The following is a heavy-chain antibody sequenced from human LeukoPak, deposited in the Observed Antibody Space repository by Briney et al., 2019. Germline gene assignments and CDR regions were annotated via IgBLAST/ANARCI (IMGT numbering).Heavy chain of an antibody. CDR3: AREFVQGSSLPYFDY. CDR1: GGAISSSHW. CDR2: IHHSGST. J-gene: IGHJ4*02. V-gene: IGHV4-4*02. D-gene: IGHD1-26*01. Sequence: SETRSLTCTVSGGAISSSHWWGWVRQPPGKCLEWVGEIHHSGSTNSNPSLKSRVTISVDKSKNQFSLRLNSVTAADTAVYYCAREFVQGSSLPYFDYWGQGTLVTVSS.